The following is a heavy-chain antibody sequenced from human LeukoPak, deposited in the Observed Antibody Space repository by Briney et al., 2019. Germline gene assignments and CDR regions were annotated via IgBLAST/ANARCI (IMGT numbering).Heavy chain of an antibody. Sequence: TGGSLRLSCAGSGFAVSNNYMSWVRQAPGKGPEWVSIIYGGDVTYYVDSVKGRFTISRDNSKNMLYLQMNSLRVEDTAVYYCTRDSTTFRFGYWGQGTLVTVSS. CDR3: TRDSTTFRFGY. CDR2: IYGGDVT. D-gene: IGHD1-26*01. V-gene: IGHV3-53*01. J-gene: IGHJ4*02. CDR1: GFAVSNNY.